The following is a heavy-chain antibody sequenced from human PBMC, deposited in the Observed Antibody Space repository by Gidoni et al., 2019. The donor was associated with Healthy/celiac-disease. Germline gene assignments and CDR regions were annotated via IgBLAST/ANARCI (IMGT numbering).Heavy chain of an antibody. CDR2: ISSSSSYT. Sequence: QVQLVESGGGLVKPGGSLRLSCAASGFTFSDYYMSWIRQAPGKGLEWVSNISSSSSYTNYADSVKGRFTISRDNAKNSLYLQMNSLRAEDTAVYYCARAMVRGVEYYYGMDVWGQGTTVTVSS. V-gene: IGHV3-11*05. D-gene: IGHD3-10*01. CDR3: ARAMVRGVEYYYGMDV. CDR1: GFTFSDYY. J-gene: IGHJ6*02.